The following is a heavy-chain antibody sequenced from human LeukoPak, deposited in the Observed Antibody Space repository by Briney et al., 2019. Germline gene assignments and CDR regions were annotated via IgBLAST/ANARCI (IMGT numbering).Heavy chain of an antibody. V-gene: IGHV3-74*01. CDR2: INSDGSST. D-gene: IGHD5-12*01. CDR1: GFTFSNYW. CDR3: ARGPSGYHNT. Sequence: GGSLRLSCEASGFTFSNYWMHWVRQAPGKGLVWVSRINSDGSSTTYADSVKGRFTISRDNAKNTLYLQMNGLRAEDTAVYYCARGPSGYHNTGGQGTLVTVSS. J-gene: IGHJ4*02.